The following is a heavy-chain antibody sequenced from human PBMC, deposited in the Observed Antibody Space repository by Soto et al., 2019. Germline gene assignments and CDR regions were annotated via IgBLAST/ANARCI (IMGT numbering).Heavy chain of an antibody. CDR3: TTDQQWLVTFDY. CDR2: IKSKTDGGTT. V-gene: IGHV3-15*01. Sequence: EVQLVESGGGLVKPGGSLRLSCAASGFTFSNAWMSWVRQAPGKGLEWVGRIKSKTDGGTTDYAAPVKGRFTISRDDSKNTLYLQMNSLKTEDTAVYYCTTDQQWLVTFDYWGQGTLVTVSS. D-gene: IGHD6-19*01. CDR1: GFTFSNAW. J-gene: IGHJ4*02.